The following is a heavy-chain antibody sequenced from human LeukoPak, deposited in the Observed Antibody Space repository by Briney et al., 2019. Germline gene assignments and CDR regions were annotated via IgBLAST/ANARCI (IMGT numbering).Heavy chain of an antibody. CDR1: GGTFSSYA. V-gene: IGHV1-69*04. J-gene: IGHJ4*02. CDR3: ARVCRGGDCYSY. Sequence: SVKVSCKASGGTFSSYAISWVRQAPGQGLEWMGRIIPILGIANYAQKFQGRVTITADKSTSTAYMELNSLRSEDTAVYYCARVCRGGDCYSYWGQGTLVTVSS. CDR2: IIPILGIA. D-gene: IGHD2-21*02.